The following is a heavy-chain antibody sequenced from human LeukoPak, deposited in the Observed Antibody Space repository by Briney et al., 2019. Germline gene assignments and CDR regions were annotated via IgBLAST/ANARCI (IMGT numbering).Heavy chain of an antibody. CDR1: GGAFSGCY. D-gene: IGHD4-11*01. CDR3: ARGSRNYNNYEGADY. J-gene: IGHJ4*02. V-gene: IGHV4-34*01. Sequence: SETLSLTCAVYGGAFSGCYWSWIRQPPGKGLEWIGEINHSGDTKYNPSLKSRVSMSVGVSKDQFSPKLTSLTAADTAVYYCARGSRNYNNYEGADYWGQGTLVTVSS. CDR2: INHSGDT.